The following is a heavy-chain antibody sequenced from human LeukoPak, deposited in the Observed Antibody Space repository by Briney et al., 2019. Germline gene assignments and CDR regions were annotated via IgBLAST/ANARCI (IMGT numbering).Heavy chain of an antibody. D-gene: IGHD6-19*01. J-gene: IGHJ4*02. V-gene: IGHV4-4*02. CDR3: ARGLRLYSSGWYYFDY. CDR2: INHSGST. CDR1: GGSISSSNW. Sequence: SGTLSLTCAVSGGSISSSNWWSWIRQPPGKGLEWIGEINHSGSTNYNPSLKSRVTISVDTSKNQFSLKLSSVTAADTAVYYCARGLRLYSSGWYYFDYWGQGTLVTVSS.